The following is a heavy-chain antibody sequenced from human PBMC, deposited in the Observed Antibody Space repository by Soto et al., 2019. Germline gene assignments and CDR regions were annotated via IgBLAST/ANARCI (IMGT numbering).Heavy chain of an antibody. CDR3: ARDRGIAPNLFDY. CDR1: GYTFTGYY. D-gene: IGHD6-13*01. CDR2: INPNSGGT. V-gene: IGHV1-2*04. Sequence: ASVKVSCKASGYTFTGYYMHWVRQAPGQGLEWMGWINPNSGGTNYAQKFQGWVTMTRDTSISTAYMELSRLRSDDTAVYYCARDRGIAPNLFDYWGQGTLVTLSS. J-gene: IGHJ4*02.